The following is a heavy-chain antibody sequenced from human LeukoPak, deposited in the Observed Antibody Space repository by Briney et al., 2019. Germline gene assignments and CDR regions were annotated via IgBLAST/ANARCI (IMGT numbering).Heavy chain of an antibody. J-gene: IGHJ3*02. D-gene: IGHD1-26*01. CDR1: GFTFSSYA. Sequence: GSLRLSCAASGFTFSSYAMHWVRQAPGKGLEWVAVISYDGSNKYYADSVKGRFTISRDNSKNTLYLQMNSLRAEDTAVYYCARSLVRWELLVAFDIWGQGTMVTVSS. CDR2: ISYDGSNK. CDR3: ARSLVRWELLVAFDI. V-gene: IGHV3-30-3*01.